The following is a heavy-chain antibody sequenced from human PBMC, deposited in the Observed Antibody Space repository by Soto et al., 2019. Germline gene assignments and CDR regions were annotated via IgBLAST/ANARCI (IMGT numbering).Heavy chain of an antibody. D-gene: IGHD3-22*01. V-gene: IGHV1-46*01. CDR3: ARGPITMIVAWYFQH. Sequence: QVQLVQSGAEVKKPGASVKVSCKASGYTFTSYYMHWVRQAPGQGLEWMGIINPSGGSTSYAQKFQGRVTMTRDTSTSTVYMERSSLRSEDTAVYYCARGPITMIVAWYFQHWGQGTLVTVSS. J-gene: IGHJ1*01. CDR1: GYTFTSYY. CDR2: INPSGGST.